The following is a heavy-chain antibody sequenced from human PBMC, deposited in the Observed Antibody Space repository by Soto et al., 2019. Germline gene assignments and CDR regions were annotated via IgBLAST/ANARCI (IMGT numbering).Heavy chain of an antibody. Sequence: GSLRLSCAASGFTFSSYAMSWVRQAPGKGLEWVSAISGSGGSTYYADSVKGRFTISRDNSKNTLYLQMNSLRAEDTAVYYCAKDLGYCSSTSCYFDAFDIWGQGTTVTGSS. V-gene: IGHV3-23*01. CDR1: GFTFSSYA. CDR2: ISGSGGST. CDR3: AKDLGYCSSTSCYFDAFDI. D-gene: IGHD2-2*01. J-gene: IGHJ3*02.